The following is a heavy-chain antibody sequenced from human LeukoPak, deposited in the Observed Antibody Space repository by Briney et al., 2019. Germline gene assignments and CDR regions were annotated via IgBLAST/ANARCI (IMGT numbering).Heavy chain of an antibody. Sequence: SETLSLTCAVYGGSFSGDYWSWIRQPPGKGLEWIGEINHSGSTNYNPSLKSRVTISVDTSKNQFSLKLSSVTAADTAVYYCARVRAAAAYRWFDPWGQGTLVTVSS. V-gene: IGHV4-34*01. CDR1: GGSFSGDY. CDR3: ARVRAAAAYRWFDP. D-gene: IGHD6-13*01. J-gene: IGHJ5*02. CDR2: INHSGST.